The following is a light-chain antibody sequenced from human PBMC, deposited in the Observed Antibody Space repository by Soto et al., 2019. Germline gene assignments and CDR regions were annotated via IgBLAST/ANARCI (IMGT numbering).Light chain of an antibody. V-gene: IGKV3D-15*01. Sequence: EIVLTQSPGTLSVSPGERATLSCRASQTISSNNLAWYQQKPGQAPSLLIYGTSSRATGIPDRFSGSGSGTDLTLTISSLESEDFAVYYCQQYNNWPLTFGGGTKVEIK. J-gene: IGKJ4*01. CDR3: QQYNNWPLT. CDR1: QTISSNN. CDR2: GTS.